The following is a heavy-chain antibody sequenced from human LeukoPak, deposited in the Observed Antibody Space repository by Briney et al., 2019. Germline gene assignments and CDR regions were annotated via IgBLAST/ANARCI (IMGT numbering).Heavy chain of an antibody. CDR1: GGSISSYY. CDR2: TYTSGST. V-gene: IGHV4-4*07. Sequence: SETLSLTCTVSGGSISSYYWSWIRQPAGKGLEWIGRTYTSGSTNYNPSLKSRVTMSVDTSKNQFSLKLSSVTAADTAVYYCARDVGYYGSGSYHKPNNWFDPWGQGTLVTVSS. J-gene: IGHJ5*02. D-gene: IGHD3-10*01. CDR3: ARDVGYYGSGSYHKPNNWFDP.